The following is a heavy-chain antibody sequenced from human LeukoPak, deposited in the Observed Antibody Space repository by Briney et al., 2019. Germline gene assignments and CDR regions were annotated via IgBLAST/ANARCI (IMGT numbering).Heavy chain of an antibody. CDR1: GGSISSGGYY. J-gene: IGHJ3*02. CDR3: ARVLRWNYVEDAFDI. Sequence: ASQTLSLTCTASGGSISSGGYYWSWIRQHPGKGLEWIGYIYYSGSTYYNPSLKSRVTISVDTSKNQFSLKLSSVTAADTAVYYCARVLRWNYVEDAFDIWGQGTMVTVSS. CDR2: IYYSGST. D-gene: IGHD1-7*01. V-gene: IGHV4-31*03.